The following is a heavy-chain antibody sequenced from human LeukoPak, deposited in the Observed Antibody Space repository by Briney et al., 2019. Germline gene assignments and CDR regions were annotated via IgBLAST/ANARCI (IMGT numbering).Heavy chain of an antibody. CDR3: ARGFDSKSTYFDY. V-gene: IGHV4-59*01. Sequence: SETLSLTCTVSGGSISKYYWNWLXQPPGXGLEGIGYIYYSGSTNYNPSLKSRVTMSLDTSKNQFSLRLTSVPAADTAVYYCARGFDSKSTYFDYWGQGTLVTVSS. J-gene: IGHJ4*02. D-gene: IGHD5-12*01. CDR2: IYYSGST. CDR1: GGSISKYY.